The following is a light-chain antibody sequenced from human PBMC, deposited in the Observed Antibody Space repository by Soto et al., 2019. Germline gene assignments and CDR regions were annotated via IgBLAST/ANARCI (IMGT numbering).Light chain of an antibody. V-gene: IGKV1-8*01. CDR1: QGISSY. J-gene: IGKJ2*01. Sequence: AIRMTQSPSSFSASTGDRVTITCRASQGISSYLAWYQHKPGKAPKLLIYAASTLQSGVPSRFSGSGSGPDFTLTISCLQSEDFATYYCQQYYSYPYTFGQGTKLEI. CDR3: QQYYSYPYT. CDR2: AAS.